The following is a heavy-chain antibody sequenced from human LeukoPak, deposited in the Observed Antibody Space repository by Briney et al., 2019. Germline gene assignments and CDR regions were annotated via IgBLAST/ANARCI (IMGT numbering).Heavy chain of an antibody. J-gene: IGHJ1*01. V-gene: IGHV4-59*01. CDR2: IYYSGST. Sequence: SETLSLTCTVSGVSISTYYWSWIRQPPGKGLEWIGYIYYSGSTNYNPSLKSRVTISVDTSKNQFSLKLSSVTAADTAVYYCATKHVAGPFQHWGQGTLVTVSS. D-gene: IGHD6-19*01. CDR3: ATKHVAGPFQH. CDR1: GVSISTYY.